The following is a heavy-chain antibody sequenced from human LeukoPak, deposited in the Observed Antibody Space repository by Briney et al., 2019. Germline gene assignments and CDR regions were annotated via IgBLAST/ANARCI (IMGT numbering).Heavy chain of an antibody. D-gene: IGHD3-22*01. V-gene: IGHV4-4*07. CDR2: IYTSGST. CDR1: GGSISSYY. CDR3: ARGPYYYDSSKGAFDI. J-gene: IGHJ3*02. Sequence: SETLSLTCTVSGGSISSYYWSWIRQPAGKGLEWIGRIYTSGSTNYNPSLKSRVTMSVDTSKNQFSLKLSSVTAADTAVYYCARGPYYYDSSKGAFDIWGQGTMATVSS.